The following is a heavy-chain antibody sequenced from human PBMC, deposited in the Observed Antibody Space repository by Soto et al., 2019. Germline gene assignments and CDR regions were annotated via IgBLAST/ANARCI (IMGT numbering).Heavy chain of an antibody. J-gene: IGHJ6*02. Sequence: SQPMSLTRTVASGSISRCYWSWIRQPPGKGLEWIGYMYNTGSTVYNPSFKSRVTISVDTSKNQFSLKLNSVTAADTAVYYCTRHLVHPWGQGTSVTVSS. CDR3: TRHLVHP. D-gene: IGHD3-3*02. CDR1: SGSISRCY. V-gene: IGHV4-59*01. CDR2: MYNTGST.